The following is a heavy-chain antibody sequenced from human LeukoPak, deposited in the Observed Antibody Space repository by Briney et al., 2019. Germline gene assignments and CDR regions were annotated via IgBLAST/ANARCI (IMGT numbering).Heavy chain of an antibody. J-gene: IGHJ3*02. D-gene: IGHD3-22*01. CDR3: ASRDFYDSSGYYDAFDI. CDR1: EFTFRTYS. V-gene: IGHV3-48*01. CDR2: IDTTSSTI. Sequence: GGSLRLPCAASEFTFRTYSMNWVRQAPGKGLEWVSYIDTTSSTIYYADSVKGRFTISRDNAKNSLYLQMNSLRAEDTAVYYCASRDFYDSSGYYDAFDIWGQGTMVTVSS.